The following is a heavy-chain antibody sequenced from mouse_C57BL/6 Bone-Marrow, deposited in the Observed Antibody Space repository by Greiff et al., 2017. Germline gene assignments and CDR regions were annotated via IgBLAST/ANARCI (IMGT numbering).Heavy chain of an antibody. V-gene: IGHV3-6*01. CDR2: ISYDGSN. CDR1: GYSITSGYY. D-gene: IGHD3-3*01. Sequence: EVHLVESGPGLVKPSQSLSLTCSVTGYSITSGYYWNWIRQFPGNKLEWMGYISYDGSNNYNPSLKNRISITRDTSKNQFFLKLNSVTTEDTATYYCARGDLRTYWGQGTLVTVSA. J-gene: IGHJ3*01. CDR3: ARGDLRTY.